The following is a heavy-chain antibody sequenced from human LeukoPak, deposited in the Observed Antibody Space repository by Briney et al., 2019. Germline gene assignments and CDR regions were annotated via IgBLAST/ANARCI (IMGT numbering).Heavy chain of an antibody. D-gene: IGHD1-1*01. CDR1: GFTFTSSA. CDR3: ARHSLPGTTPFDL. V-gene: IGHV1-58*01. J-gene: IGHJ4*02. Sequence: ASVKVSCKASGFTFTSSAVQWVRQARGQRLEWIGWIVVGSGNTNYAQKFQERVTITRDMSTSLVYMDLSSLRSDDTAVYSCARHSLPGTTPFDLWGQGTLVTVSS. CDR2: IVVGSGNT.